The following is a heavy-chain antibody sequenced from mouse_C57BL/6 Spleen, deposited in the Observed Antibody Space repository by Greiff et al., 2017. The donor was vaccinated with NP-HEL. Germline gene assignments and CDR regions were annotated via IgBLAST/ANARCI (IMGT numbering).Heavy chain of an antibody. J-gene: IGHJ3*01. CDR1: GYAFSSSW. V-gene: IGHV1-82*01. Sequence: VQLQQSGPELVKPGASVKISCKASGYAFSSSWMNWVKQRPGKGLEWIGRIYPGDGDTNYNGKFKGKATLTADKSSSTAYMQLSSLTSEDSAVYFCAGLYYGSSLFAYWGQGTLVTVSA. D-gene: IGHD1-1*01. CDR3: AGLYYGSSLFAY. CDR2: IYPGDGDT.